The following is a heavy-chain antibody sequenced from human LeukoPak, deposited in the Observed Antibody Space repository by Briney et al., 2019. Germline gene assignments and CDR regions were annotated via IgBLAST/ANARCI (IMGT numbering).Heavy chain of an antibody. Sequence: SVKVSCKASGFTFTSSAMQWVRQARGQRLEWIGWIVVGSGNTNYAQKFQERVTITRDMSTSTAYMELSSLRSEDTAVYYCARTLHRLQGVGVRNYYGMDVWGQGTTVTVSS. D-gene: IGHD3-10*01. CDR1: GFTFTSSA. V-gene: IGHV1-58*02. CDR3: ARTLHRLQGVGVRNYYGMDV. CDR2: IVVGSGNT. J-gene: IGHJ6*02.